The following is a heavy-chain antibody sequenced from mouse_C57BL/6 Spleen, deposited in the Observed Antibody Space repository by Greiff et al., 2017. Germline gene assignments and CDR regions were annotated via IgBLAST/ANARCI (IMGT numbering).Heavy chain of an antibody. CDR3: TRPSMVTGDY. CDR1: GYTFTDYE. V-gene: IGHV1-15*01. Sequence: QVQLQQSGAELVRPGASVTLSCKASGYTFTDYEMHWVQQTPVHGLEWIGAIDPETGGTAYTQKFKGKAILTADKSSGSAYMELRGLTSEDYAVYYCTRPSMVTGDYGGKGTTLTVSS. D-gene: IGHD2-2*01. J-gene: IGHJ2*01. CDR2: IDPETGGT.